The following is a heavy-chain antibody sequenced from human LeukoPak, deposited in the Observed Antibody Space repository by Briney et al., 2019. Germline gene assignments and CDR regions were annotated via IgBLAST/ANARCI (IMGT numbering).Heavy chain of an antibody. D-gene: IGHD3-3*01. CDR3: TTDADDFWSGTYYFDY. CDR1: GFTFSNAC. V-gene: IGHV3-15*01. CDR2: IKSKTDGGTT. J-gene: IGHJ4*02. Sequence: PGGSLRLSCAASGFTFSNACMSWVRQAPGKGLEWVGRIKSKTDGGTTDYAAPVKCRFTISRDDSKNTLYLQMNSLKTEDTAVYYCTTDADDFWSGTYYFDYWGQGTLVTASS.